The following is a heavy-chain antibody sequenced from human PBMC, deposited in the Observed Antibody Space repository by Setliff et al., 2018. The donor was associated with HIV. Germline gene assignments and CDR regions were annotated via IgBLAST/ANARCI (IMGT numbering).Heavy chain of an antibody. CDR3: ARRGESTGSWFSSWYSYDMDV. CDR2: MYYNGKI. D-gene: IGHD2-15*01. CDR1: GVSLSSESYY. J-gene: IGHJ6*01. Sequence: KTSETLSLTCTVSGVSLSSESYYWGWVRQPPGKALEWVGSMYYNGKIFYNPSLRSRVTIFVDSSKNELSLRLQSVTAADTAVYYCARRGESTGSWFSSWYSYDMDVWG. V-gene: IGHV4-39*01.